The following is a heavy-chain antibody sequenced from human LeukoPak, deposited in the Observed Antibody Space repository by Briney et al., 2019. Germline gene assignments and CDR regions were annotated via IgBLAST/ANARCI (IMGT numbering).Heavy chain of an antibody. CDR1: GFSFTSYW. CDR2: IYPGDSDT. CDR3: ARRTDSNWFDP. Sequence: GESLKISCKGSGFSFTSYWIAWVRQMPGKGLEWMGIIYPGDSDTRYSPSFQGQVTISADKSISTAYLQWSSLKASDTAMYYCARRTDSNWFDPWGQGTLVTVSS. V-gene: IGHV5-51*01. J-gene: IGHJ5*02. D-gene: IGHD3/OR15-3a*01.